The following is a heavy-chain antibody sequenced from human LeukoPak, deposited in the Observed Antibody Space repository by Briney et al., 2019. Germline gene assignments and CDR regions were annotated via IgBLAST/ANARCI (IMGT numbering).Heavy chain of an antibody. V-gene: IGHV3-20*04. CDR3: ARVVPGTGFFY. J-gene: IGHJ4*02. CDR1: GFTFDDYG. Sequence: GGSLRLSCAASGFTFDDYGMTWVRQAPGKGLEWVSGVIWNGGSTDYADSVKGRFTISRDNAKNSLYLQMNSLRAEDTAVYYCARVVPGTGFFYWGQGTLVTVSS. CDR2: VIWNGGST. D-gene: IGHD2-8*02.